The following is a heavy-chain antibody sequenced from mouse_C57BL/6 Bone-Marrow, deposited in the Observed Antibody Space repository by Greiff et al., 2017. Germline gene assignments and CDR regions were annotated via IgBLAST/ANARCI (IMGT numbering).Heavy chain of an antibody. J-gene: IGHJ4*01. D-gene: IGHD2-1*01. CDR2: LDPETGGT. CDR1: GYTFTDYE. V-gene: IGHV1-15*01. Sequence: QIQLQQSGAELVRPGASVPLSCKASGYTFTDYEMHWVKQTPVHGLEWIGALDPETGGTASNQKFKGKAILTADKSSSTAYMELRSLTSEDSAVYYGTRRKPFYYGNYHYAMDYWGQGTSVTVSS. CDR3: TRRKPFYYGNYHYAMDY.